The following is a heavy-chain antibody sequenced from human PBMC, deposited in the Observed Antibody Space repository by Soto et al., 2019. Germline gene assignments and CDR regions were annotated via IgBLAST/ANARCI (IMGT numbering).Heavy chain of an antibody. CDR2: ISGSGGST. J-gene: IGHJ3*02. CDR1: GFTFSSYA. V-gene: IGHV3-23*01. Sequence: PGGSLRLSCAASGFTFSSYAMSWVRQAPGKGLEWVSAISGSGGSTYYADSVKGRFTIPRDNSKNTLYLQMNSLRAEDTAVYYCAKKMSRNVLRFLEWPDAFDIWGQGTMVTVSS. CDR3: AKKMSRNVLRFLEWPDAFDI. D-gene: IGHD3-3*01.